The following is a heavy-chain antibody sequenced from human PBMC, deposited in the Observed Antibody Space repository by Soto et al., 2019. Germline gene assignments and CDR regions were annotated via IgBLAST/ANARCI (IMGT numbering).Heavy chain of an antibody. CDR2: LLYSGST. CDR1: GCSIRSYY. V-gene: IGHV4-59*01. CDR3: ARDSHYYYSMDV. J-gene: IGHJ6*02. Sequence: QVRLQASGPGLVQPSVTLSLSCAVSGCSIRSYYWSCIRQPPGKGLEWIGYLLYSGSTNSNPTHKRRVTRSVDTAKNQVALKLSSVTAADTAGYYCARDSHYYYSMDVWGQGTTVTVAS.